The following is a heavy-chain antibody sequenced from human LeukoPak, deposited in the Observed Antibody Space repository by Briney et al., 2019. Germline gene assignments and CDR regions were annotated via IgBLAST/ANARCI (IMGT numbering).Heavy chain of an antibody. J-gene: IGHJ4*02. Sequence: GGSLRLSCAASGFTFSSYGMHWVRQAPGKGLEWVAVIWYDGSNKYYADSVKGRFTISRDNSENTLYLQMNSLRAEDTAVYYCARARDKGLLWFGELLAFDYWGQGTLVTVSS. CDR3: ARARDKGLLWFGELLAFDY. CDR1: GFTFSSYG. V-gene: IGHV3-33*01. D-gene: IGHD3-10*01. CDR2: IWYDGSNK.